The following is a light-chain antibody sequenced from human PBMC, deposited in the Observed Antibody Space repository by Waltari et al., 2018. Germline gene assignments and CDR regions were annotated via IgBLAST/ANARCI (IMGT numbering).Light chain of an antibody. V-gene: IGKV1-5*03. CDR1: QSISSW. J-gene: IGKJ4*01. CDR3: QQYNSYPLT. Sequence: DIQMTQSPSPLSASVGDRVTITCRASQSISSWLAWYQQKPGKAPKLLVYKASSLESGVPSRVSGSGSGTEFTLTISSLQPDDFATYYCQQYNSYPLTFGEGTKVEIK. CDR2: KAS.